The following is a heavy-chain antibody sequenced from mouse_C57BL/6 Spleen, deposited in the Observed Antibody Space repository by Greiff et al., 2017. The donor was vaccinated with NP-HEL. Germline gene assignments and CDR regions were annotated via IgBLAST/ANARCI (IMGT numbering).Heavy chain of an antibody. J-gene: IGHJ4*01. CDR3: ARGDGYYVGYYYAMDY. V-gene: IGHV1-81*01. CDR2: IYPRSGNT. Sequence: QVQLQQSGAELARPGASVKLSCKASGYTFTSYGISWVKQRTGQGLEWIGEIYPRSGNTYYNEKFKGKATLTADKSSSTAYMELRSLTSEDSAVYFCARGDGYYVGYYYAMDYWGQGTSVTVSS. CDR1: GYTFTSYG. D-gene: IGHD2-3*01.